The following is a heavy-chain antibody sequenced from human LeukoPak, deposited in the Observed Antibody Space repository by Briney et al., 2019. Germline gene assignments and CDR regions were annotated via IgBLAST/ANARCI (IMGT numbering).Heavy chain of an antibody. V-gene: IGHV4-59*08. CDR1: GGSISSYY. Sequence: SETLSLTCTVSGGSISSYYWSWIRQPPGKGLEWIGYIYYSGSTNYNPSLKSRVTISVDTSKNQFSLKLSSVTAADTAVYYCARGVNSVTILDYWGQGTLVTVSS. CDR2: IYYSGST. CDR3: ARGVNSVTILDY. J-gene: IGHJ4*02. D-gene: IGHD3-3*01.